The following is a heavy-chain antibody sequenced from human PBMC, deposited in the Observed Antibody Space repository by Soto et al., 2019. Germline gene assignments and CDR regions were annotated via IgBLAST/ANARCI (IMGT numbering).Heavy chain of an antibody. D-gene: IGHD3-3*02. Sequence: ASVKVSCKASGYTFTSYGISWVRQAPGQGLEWMGWISAYNGNTDYAQKLQGRVTMTTDTSTSTAYMELRSLRSDDTAVYYCAGGTLLDYYFDYWGQGTLVTVSS. V-gene: IGHV1-18*01. CDR1: GYTFTSYG. J-gene: IGHJ4*02. CDR3: AGGTLLDYYFDY. CDR2: ISAYNGNT.